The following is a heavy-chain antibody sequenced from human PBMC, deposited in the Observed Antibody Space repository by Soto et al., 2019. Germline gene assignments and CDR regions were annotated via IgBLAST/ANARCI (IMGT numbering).Heavy chain of an antibody. CDR2: IIPIFDTA. J-gene: IGHJ6*02. D-gene: IGHD2-2*01. V-gene: IGHV1-69*01. CDR1: GGTFSNYA. CDR3: ARDMIPAAISYRYYALDV. Sequence: QVQLVQSGAEVKTPGSSVKVSCKASGGTFSNYAISWVRQAPGQGLEWMGGIIPIFDTADYAQRFQGRVTITADESTSTAYLALSSLTSGDTAVYYCARDMIPAAISYRYYALDVWGQGTTVTVSS.